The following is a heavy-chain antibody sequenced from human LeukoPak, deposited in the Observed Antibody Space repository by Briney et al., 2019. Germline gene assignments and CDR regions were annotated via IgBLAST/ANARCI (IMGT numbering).Heavy chain of an antibody. CDR2: INPNSGGT. CDR3: AIMVRGVIGIDY. V-gene: IGHV1-2*02. J-gene: IGHJ4*02. Sequence: ASVKVSCKASGYTFSGYYMHWVRQAPGQGLEWMGWINPNSGGTNYAQKFQGRVTMTRDTSISTAYMELSSLRSEDTAVYYCAIMVRGVIGIDYWGQGTLVTVSS. D-gene: IGHD3-10*01. CDR1: GYTFSGYY.